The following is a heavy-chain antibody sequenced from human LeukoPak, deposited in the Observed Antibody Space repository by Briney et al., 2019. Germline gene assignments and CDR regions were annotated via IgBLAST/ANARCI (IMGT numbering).Heavy chain of an antibody. V-gene: IGHV4-4*07. Sequence: SGTLSLTCTVSGGSISSYYWTWIRQPAGKGLEWIGRIYYSGSTYYNPSLKSRVTISVDTSKNQFSLKLSSVTAADTAVYYYARDGPPYSSSSGDEWGQGTLVTVSS. CDR1: GGSISSYY. CDR2: IYYSGST. D-gene: IGHD6-6*01. J-gene: IGHJ4*02. CDR3: ARDGPPYSSSSGDE.